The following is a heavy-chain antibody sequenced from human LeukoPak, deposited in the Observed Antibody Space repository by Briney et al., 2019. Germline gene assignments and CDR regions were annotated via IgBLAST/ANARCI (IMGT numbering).Heavy chain of an antibody. CDR1: GFTFGDYA. CDR2: IRSKAYGGTT. V-gene: IGHV3-49*04. Sequence: GGSLRLSCTASGFTFGDYAMSWVRQAPGKGLEWVGFIRSKAYGGTTEYAASVKGRFTISRDDSKSIAYLQMNSLKTEDTAVYYCTRVLLHDFWSGALDYWGQGTLVTVSS. CDR3: TRVLLHDFWSGALDY. D-gene: IGHD3-3*01. J-gene: IGHJ4*02.